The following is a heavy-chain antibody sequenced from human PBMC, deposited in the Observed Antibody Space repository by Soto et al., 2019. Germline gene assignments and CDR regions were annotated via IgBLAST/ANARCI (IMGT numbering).Heavy chain of an antibody. CDR2: IWYDGSNK. J-gene: IGHJ4*02. D-gene: IGHD3-3*01. CDR3: ARDRGYDFWSGYYFDY. V-gene: IGHV3-33*01. Sequence: GALRLSCAASVFTLSSYGMHWVRQAPGKGLEWVAVIWYDGSNKYYADSVKGRFTISRDNSKNTLYLQMNSLRAEDTAVYYCARDRGYDFWSGYYFDYWGQGTLVTVSS. CDR1: VFTLSSYG.